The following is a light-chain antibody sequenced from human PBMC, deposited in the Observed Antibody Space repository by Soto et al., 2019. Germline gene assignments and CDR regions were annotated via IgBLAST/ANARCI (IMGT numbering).Light chain of an antibody. Sequence: DIQMTQSPSTLSASVGDRVTITCRATQSINSWLAWYQQKPGEAPKLLISKAFTLESGVPSRFSGSGSGTAFTLIISSLQPDDLATYYCQQYDTYPLTFGQGTKVEVK. CDR1: QSINSW. CDR3: QQYDTYPLT. CDR2: KAF. J-gene: IGKJ1*01. V-gene: IGKV1-5*03.